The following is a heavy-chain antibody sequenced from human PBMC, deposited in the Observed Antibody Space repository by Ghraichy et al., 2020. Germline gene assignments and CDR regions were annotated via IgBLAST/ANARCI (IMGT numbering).Heavy chain of an antibody. CDR2: INHSGST. CDR1: GGSFSGYY. D-gene: IGHD3-3*01. Sequence: SQTLSLTCAVYGGSFSGYYWSWIRQPPGKGLEWIGEINHSGSTNYNPSLKSRVTISVDTSKNQFSLKLSSVTAADTAVYYCARALRGPIFGVVIISAYYYYMDVWGKGTTVTVSS. V-gene: IGHV4-34*01. J-gene: IGHJ6*03. CDR3: ARALRGPIFGVVIISAYYYYMDV.